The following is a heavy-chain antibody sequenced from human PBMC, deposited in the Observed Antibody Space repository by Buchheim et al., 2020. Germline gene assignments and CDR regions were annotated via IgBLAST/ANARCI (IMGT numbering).Heavy chain of an antibody. CDR3: ARDLFLGGSMDA. J-gene: IGHJ6*02. D-gene: IGHD3-10*01. CDR1: GFTFSTYA. Sequence: QVQLVESGGSVVQPGASLRLSCAASGFTFSTYALHWVRQAPGKGLEWVAVISHDGSGKQYTDSVEGRFSISRDNSRETVYLQMNSLRPEDTAVYYCARDLFLGGSMDACGQGTT. CDR2: ISHDGSGK. V-gene: IGHV3-30*14.